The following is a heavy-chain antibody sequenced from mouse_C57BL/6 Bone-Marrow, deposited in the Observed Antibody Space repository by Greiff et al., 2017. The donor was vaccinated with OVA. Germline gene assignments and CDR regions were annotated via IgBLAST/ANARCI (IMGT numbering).Heavy chain of an antibody. CDR3: ARTYYGSNKYFDV. V-gene: IGHV1-81*01. CDR1: GYTFTSYG. CDR2: IYPRSGNT. D-gene: IGHD1-1*01. Sequence: VQLQQSGAELARPGASVKLSCKASGYTFTSYGISWVKQRTGQGLEWIGEIYPRSGNTYYNEKFKGKATLTADKSSSTAYMELRSLTSEDSAVYFCARTYYGSNKYFDVWGTGTTVTVSS. J-gene: IGHJ1*03.